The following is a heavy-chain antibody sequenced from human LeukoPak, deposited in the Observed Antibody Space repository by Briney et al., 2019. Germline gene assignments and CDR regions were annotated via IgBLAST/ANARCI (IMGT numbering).Heavy chain of an antibody. D-gene: IGHD4-17*01. CDR2: ISSNGTYI. CDR3: ARAPYGGYPEYYFDN. J-gene: IGHJ4*02. V-gene: IGHV3-21*01. Sequence: PGGSLRLSCAASGFTFSSYSLNWVRQAPGKGLEWVSSISSNGTYIYYADSVKGRFTISRDNAKNSLYLLMNSLRAEDTAVYYCARAPYGGYPEYYFDNWGQRTLVTVSS. CDR1: GFTFSSYS.